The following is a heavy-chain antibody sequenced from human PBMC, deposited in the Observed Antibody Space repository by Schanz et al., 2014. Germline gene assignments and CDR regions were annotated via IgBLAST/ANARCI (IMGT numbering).Heavy chain of an antibody. CDR2: ISSGSSYA. Sequence: EVQLVESGGGLVQPGGSLRLSCAASGFTFSSYAMSWVRQAPGKGLEWVSDISSGSSYANYADSVKGRFTISRDNAKNSLYLQMNSLRAEDTAVYYCAKGMGYCSGGTCYDCYYYGLDVWGQGTTXTVSS. J-gene: IGHJ6*02. D-gene: IGHD2-15*01. CDR3: AKGMGYCSGGTCYDCYYYGLDV. V-gene: IGHV3-48*04. CDR1: GFTFSSYA.